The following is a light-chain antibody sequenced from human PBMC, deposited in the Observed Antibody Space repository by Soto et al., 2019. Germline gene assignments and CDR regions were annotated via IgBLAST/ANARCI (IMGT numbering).Light chain of an antibody. CDR2: GAS. CDR1: QSVRSSH. V-gene: IGKV3-20*01. CDR3: QQYGSSPLIS. Sequence: EIVLTRSPGTLSLSPGEGATLSCRASQSVRSSHLAWYQQKPGQAPRLLIYGASSRATGIPDRFSGSGSGTDFTLAISRLEPEDFAVYYCQQYGSSPLISFGQGTRLEIK. J-gene: IGKJ5*01.